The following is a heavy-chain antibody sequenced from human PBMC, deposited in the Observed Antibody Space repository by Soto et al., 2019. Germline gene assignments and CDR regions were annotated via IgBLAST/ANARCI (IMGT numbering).Heavy chain of an antibody. V-gene: IGHV3-23*01. CDR1: GFTFSSYA. J-gene: IGHJ3*02. Sequence: GGSLRLSCAASGFTFSSYAMSWVRQAPGKGLEWVSAISGSGGSTYYADSVKGRFTISRDNSKNTLYLQMNSLRAEDTAVYYCAKDEGDILTGPKDAFDIWGQGTMVTVS. D-gene: IGHD3-9*01. CDR3: AKDEGDILTGPKDAFDI. CDR2: ISGSGGST.